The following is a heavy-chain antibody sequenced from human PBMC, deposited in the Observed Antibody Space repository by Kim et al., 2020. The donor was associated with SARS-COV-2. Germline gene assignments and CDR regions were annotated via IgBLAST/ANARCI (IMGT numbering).Heavy chain of an antibody. CDR1: GGTFSSYA. CDR2: IIPIFGTA. V-gene: IGHV1-69*13. J-gene: IGHJ6*02. CDR3: ARDDGDYYDSSGYYPYYYYGMDV. D-gene: IGHD3-22*01. Sequence: SVKVSCKASGGTFSSYAISWVRQAPGQGLEWMGGIIPIFGTANYAQKFQGRVTITADESTSTAYMELSSLRSEDTAVYYCARDDGDYYDSSGYYPYYYYGMDVWGQGTTVTVSS.